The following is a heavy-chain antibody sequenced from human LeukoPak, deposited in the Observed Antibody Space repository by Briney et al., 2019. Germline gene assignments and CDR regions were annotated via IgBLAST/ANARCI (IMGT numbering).Heavy chain of an antibody. J-gene: IGHJ4*02. CDR3: AKDPNYYDSSGYYSQLHFDY. CDR2: IRYDGSNK. D-gene: IGHD3-22*01. Sequence: GGSLRLSCAASGFTFSSYGMHWVRQAPGKGLEWVAFIRYDGSNKYYADSVKGRFTISRDNSKNTLYLQMNSLSAEDTAVYYCAKDPNYYDSSGYYSQLHFDYWGQGTLVTVPS. CDR1: GFTFSSYG. V-gene: IGHV3-30*02.